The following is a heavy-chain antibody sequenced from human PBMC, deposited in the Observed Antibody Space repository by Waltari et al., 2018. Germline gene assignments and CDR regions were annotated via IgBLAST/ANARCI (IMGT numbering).Heavy chain of an antibody. D-gene: IGHD3-10*01. J-gene: IGHJ4*02. V-gene: IGHV3-30-3*01. CDR1: GFTFSSRP. CDR3: ARDGLWFGSDY. Sequence: QVQLVESGGGVVQSGRSLRLSCAASGFTFSSRPVYRVRQAPCKGLEWGAVISYDGSNKYYADSVKGRFTISRDNSKNTLYLQMNSLRAEDTAVYYCARDGLWFGSDYWGQGTLVTVSS. CDR2: ISYDGSNK.